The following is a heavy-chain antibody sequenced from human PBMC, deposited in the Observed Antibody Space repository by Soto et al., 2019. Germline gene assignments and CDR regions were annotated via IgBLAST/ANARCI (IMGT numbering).Heavy chain of an antibody. V-gene: IGHV1-18*01. D-gene: IGHD3-22*01. CDR2: ISADNGNT. CDR3: AIDLADYYDDSNNPYNAFDI. CDR1: GYTFTTYG. J-gene: IGHJ3*02. Sequence: ASVKVSCKASGYTFTTYGISWVRQAPGQGLEWMGWISADNGNTNYAQKLQGRVTMTADTSTSTVYMELSSLRSEDTAVYYCAIDLADYYDDSNNPYNAFDIWGQGTMVTVSS.